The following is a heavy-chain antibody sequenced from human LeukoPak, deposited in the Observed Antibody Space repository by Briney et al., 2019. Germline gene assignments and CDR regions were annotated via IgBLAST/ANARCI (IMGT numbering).Heavy chain of an antibody. J-gene: IGHJ4*02. CDR2: IYSSGST. Sequence: SETLSLTCTVSGGSISSGSYYWSWIRQPAGKGLEWIGRIYSSGSTNYNPSLKSRVTISGDTSKNQFSLKLSSVTAADTAVYYCAREPHYDLWSPFDYWGQGTLVTVSS. V-gene: IGHV4-61*02. CDR3: AREPHYDLWSPFDY. D-gene: IGHD3-3*01. CDR1: GGSISSGSYY.